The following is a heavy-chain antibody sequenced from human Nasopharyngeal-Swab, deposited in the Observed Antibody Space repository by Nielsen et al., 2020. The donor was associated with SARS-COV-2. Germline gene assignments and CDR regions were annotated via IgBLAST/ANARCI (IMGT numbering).Heavy chain of an antibody. J-gene: IGHJ6*02. D-gene: IGHD3-10*01. V-gene: IGHV3-21*01. Sequence: GESLKISCAASGFTFSSYNMNWVRQAPGKGLEWVSSISYGSNYIYYADTLKGRFTISRDNAKNSLYLHMVSLRVEDTAVYYCARDYYGSGSYLYYYYGMDVWGQGTTVTVSS. CDR2: ISYGSNYI. CDR3: ARDYYGSGSYLYYYYGMDV. CDR1: GFTFSSYN.